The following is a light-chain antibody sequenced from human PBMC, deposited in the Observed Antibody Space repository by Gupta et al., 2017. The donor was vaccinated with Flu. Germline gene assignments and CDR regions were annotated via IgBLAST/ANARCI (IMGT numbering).Light chain of an antibody. Sequence: EIVMTQSPGTLSVSPGERVTLSCRASQSIGSSLAWYQQTPGQAPRLLISGASSRATGIPDRFSGSGFGTEFTLTISSLQSEEFAFYYCQQENRCPSTFGQGTKVEIK. CDR1: QSIGSS. CDR3: QQENRCPST. V-gene: IGKV3-15*01. CDR2: GAS. J-gene: IGKJ1*01.